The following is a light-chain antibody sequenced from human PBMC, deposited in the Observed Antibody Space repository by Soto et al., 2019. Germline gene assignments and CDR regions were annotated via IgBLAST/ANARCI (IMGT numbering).Light chain of an antibody. CDR1: SSDVGGYNY. V-gene: IGLV2-14*01. J-gene: IGLJ1*01. Sequence: QSALTQPASVSGSPGQSITISCTGTSSDVGGYNYVSWYQQHPGKAPKVMIYEVSKRPSGVSNRFSGSKSGNTASLTISGLRDEDEADYYYSSYTSSSTRVFGTGTKLTVL. CDR2: EVS. CDR3: SSYTSSSTRV.